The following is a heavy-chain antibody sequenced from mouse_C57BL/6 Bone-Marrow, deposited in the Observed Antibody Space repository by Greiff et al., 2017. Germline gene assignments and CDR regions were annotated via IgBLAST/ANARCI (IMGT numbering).Heavy chain of an antibody. Sequence: VQLQQPGAELVKPGASVKMSCKASCYTFTSYWITWVKQRPGQGLEWIGDIYPGSGSTNYNEKFKSKATLTVDTSSSTAYMQLSSLTSEDSAVYYCARSRGSLFFLRVYFDYWGQGTTLTVSS. J-gene: IGHJ2*01. V-gene: IGHV1-55*01. CDR2: IYPGSGST. D-gene: IGHD1-1*01. CDR3: ARSRGSLFFLRVYFDY. CDR1: CYTFTSYW.